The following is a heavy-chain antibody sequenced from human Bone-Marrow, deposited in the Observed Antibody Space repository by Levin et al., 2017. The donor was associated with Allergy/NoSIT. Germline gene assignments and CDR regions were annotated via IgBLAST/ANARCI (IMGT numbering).Heavy chain of an antibody. V-gene: IGHV3-30-3*01. CDR1: GFTFRSYT. Sequence: LSLTCVVSGFTFRSYTMHWVRQAPGKGLEWMAFILDDGSSKYNADSVKGRFTLSRDNSKNTLYLLMNSLRVEDTAVYYCARRGGPGYLDYWGLGVLVTVSS. CDR2: ILDDGSSK. J-gene: IGHJ4*02. D-gene: IGHD3-16*01. CDR3: ARRGGPGYLDY.